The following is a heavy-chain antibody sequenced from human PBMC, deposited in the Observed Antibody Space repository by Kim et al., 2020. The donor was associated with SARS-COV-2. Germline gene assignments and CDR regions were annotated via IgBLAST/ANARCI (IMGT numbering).Heavy chain of an antibody. D-gene: IGHD3-10*01. Sequence: GGSLRLSCAASGFTFSSYSMNWVRQAPGKGLEWVSSISSSSSYIYYADSVKGRFTISRDNAKNSLYLQMNSLRAEDTAVYYCARDLVRYYYGSPWGQGTLVTVSS. CDR3: ARDLVRYYYGSP. CDR1: GFTFSSYS. V-gene: IGHV3-21*01. CDR2: ISSSSSYI. J-gene: IGHJ5*02.